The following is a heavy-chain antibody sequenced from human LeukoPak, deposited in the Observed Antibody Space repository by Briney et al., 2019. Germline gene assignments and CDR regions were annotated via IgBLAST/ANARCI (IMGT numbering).Heavy chain of an antibody. V-gene: IGHV3/OR16-9*01. D-gene: IGHD4/OR15-4a*01. CDR3: AKHGANYYYYYMDV. J-gene: IGHJ6*03. Sequence: DSLKGRFTISRDNAKNSLYLQMNSLRAEDTAVYYCAKHGANYYYYYMDVWGKGTTVTVSS.